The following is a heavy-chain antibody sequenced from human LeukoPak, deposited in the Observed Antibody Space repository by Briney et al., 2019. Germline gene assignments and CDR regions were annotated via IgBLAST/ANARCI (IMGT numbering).Heavy chain of an antibody. CDR2: INSDGSST. D-gene: IGHD6-13*01. Sequence: GGSLRLSCAASGFTFSSYWIHWVRQAPGKGLVWVSRINSDGSSTSYADSVKGRFTISRDNAKNKLYLQMNSLRVEDTAVYYCARDGSSWGKWFDLWGQGTLVSVSS. CDR1: GFTFSSYW. V-gene: IGHV3-74*01. J-gene: IGHJ5*02. CDR3: ARDGSSWGKWFDL.